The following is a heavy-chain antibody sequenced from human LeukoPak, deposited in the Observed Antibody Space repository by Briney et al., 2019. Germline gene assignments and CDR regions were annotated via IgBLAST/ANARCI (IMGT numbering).Heavy chain of an antibody. D-gene: IGHD5-12*01. CDR1: GYSFTNYD. Sequence: ASVKVSCKASGYSFTNYDINWVRQATGQGLEWMGWMNPKSGDTGYSQKFQGRVFITRDTSINTAYMELSSLGSDDTAVYYCARGRGYSGYFGYYYMDVWGKGTTVTISS. CDR2: MNPKSGDT. V-gene: IGHV1-8*03. J-gene: IGHJ6*03. CDR3: ARGRGYSGYFGYYYMDV.